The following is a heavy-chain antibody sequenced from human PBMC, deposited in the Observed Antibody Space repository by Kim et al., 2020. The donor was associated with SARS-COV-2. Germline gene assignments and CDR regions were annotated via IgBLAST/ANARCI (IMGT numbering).Heavy chain of an antibody. CDR1: GFTFDDYA. D-gene: IGHD6-13*01. V-gene: IGHV3-9*01. CDR3: AKDRSIAAAMAGMDV. J-gene: IGHJ6*02. Sequence: GGSLRLSCAASGFTFDDYAMHWVRQAPGKGLEWVSGISWNSGSIGYADSVKGRFTISRDNAKNSLYLQMNSLRAEDTALYYCAKDRSIAAAMAGMDVWGQGTTVTVSS. CDR2: ISWNSGSI.